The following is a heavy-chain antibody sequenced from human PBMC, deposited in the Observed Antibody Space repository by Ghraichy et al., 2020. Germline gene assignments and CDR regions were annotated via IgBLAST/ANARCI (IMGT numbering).Heavy chain of an antibody. J-gene: IGHJ4*02. D-gene: IGHD2-2*01. V-gene: IGHV3-53*01. CDR3: ARGGPAAILESYYFDY. CDR2: IYSGGRI. CDR1: GFTVSSTY. Sequence: GSLRLSCAVSGFTVSSTYMSWVRQTPGKGLEWVSVIYSGGRIDYADSVKGRFTISRDNSKNALYLQMNSLRAEDTAVYYCARGGPAAILESYYFDYWGQGTLVTVSS.